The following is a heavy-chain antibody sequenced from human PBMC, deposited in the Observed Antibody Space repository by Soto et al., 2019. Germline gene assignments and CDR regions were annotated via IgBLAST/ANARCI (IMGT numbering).Heavy chain of an antibody. CDR3: ARDRHDSSGYYPFTWFHP. J-gene: IGHJ5*02. D-gene: IGHD3-22*01. CDR2: ISAYNGNT. V-gene: IGHV1-18*01. Sequence: VASVNVSCKASGYTFTSYGISWVRQAPGQGLEWMGWISAYNGNTNYAQKLQGRVTMTTDTSTSTAYMELRSLRSDDTAVYYCARDRHDSSGYYPFTWFHPWGQGPLVTVSS. CDR1: GYTFTSYG.